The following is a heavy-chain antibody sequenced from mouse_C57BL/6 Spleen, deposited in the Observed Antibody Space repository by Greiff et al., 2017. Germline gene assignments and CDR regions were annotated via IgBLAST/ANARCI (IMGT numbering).Heavy chain of an antibody. D-gene: IGHD1-1*01. CDR2: IWGVGST. Sequence: VKLQESGPGLVAPSQSLSITCTVSGFSLTSYGVDWVRQSPGKGLEWLGVIWGVGSTNYNSALKSRLSISKDNSKSQVFLKMNSLQTDDTAMYYCASDLNYGTPFAYWGQGTLVTVSA. J-gene: IGHJ3*01. V-gene: IGHV2-6*01. CDR3: ASDLNYGTPFAY. CDR1: GFSLTSYG.